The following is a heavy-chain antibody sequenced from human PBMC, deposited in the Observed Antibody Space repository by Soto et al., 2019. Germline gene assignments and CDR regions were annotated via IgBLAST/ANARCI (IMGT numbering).Heavy chain of an antibody. V-gene: IGHV3-11*01. CDR1: GFTFSDYY. CDR3: ARARWGSGSYYNYYYYYYMDV. CDR2: ISSSGSTI. J-gene: IGHJ6*03. Sequence: GGSLRLSCAASGFTFSDYYMSWIRQAPGKGLEWVSYISSSGSTIYYADSVKGRFTISRDNAKNSLYLQMNSLRAEETAVYYCARARWGSGSYYNYYYYYYMDVWGKGTTVTVSS. D-gene: IGHD3-10*01.